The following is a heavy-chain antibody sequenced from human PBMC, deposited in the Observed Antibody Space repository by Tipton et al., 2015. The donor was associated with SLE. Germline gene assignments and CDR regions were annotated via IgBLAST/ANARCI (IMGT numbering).Heavy chain of an antibody. CDR1: GFTFNSYE. CDR2: ISSSGNSK. Sequence: VQLVQSGGGLVQPGGSLRLSCAASGFTFNSYEMKWVRQAPGKGLEWVSHISSSGNSKYYADSVKGRFTISRDNAKNSLYLQMNSLRAEDTAVYFCARDFWSVYDYYSYYYIDVWGKGTTITVSS. D-gene: IGHD3-3*01. CDR3: ARDFWSVYDYYSYYYIDV. V-gene: IGHV3-48*03. J-gene: IGHJ6*03.